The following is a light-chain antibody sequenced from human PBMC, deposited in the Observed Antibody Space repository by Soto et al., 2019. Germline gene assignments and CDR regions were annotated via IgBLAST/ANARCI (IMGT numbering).Light chain of an antibody. V-gene: IGKV3-15*01. CDR1: QSVSSN. CDR2: GTS. J-gene: IGKJ1*01. Sequence: EIVMTQSPATLSVSPGERATLSCRASQSVSSNLAWYQQKPGQAPSLLIYGTSTRATVVPARFSGSVSGTEFTLTISGLQSEDFAVYFCQQYTDRPRTFGQGTKVDIK. CDR3: QQYTDRPRT.